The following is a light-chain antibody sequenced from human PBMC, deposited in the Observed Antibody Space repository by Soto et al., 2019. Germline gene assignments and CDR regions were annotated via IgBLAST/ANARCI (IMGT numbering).Light chain of an antibody. V-gene: IGKV3-11*01. Sequence: EVLLTQSLAILSLSPAEIATLSCRASHGVVPYLDCYQQQPGQAAWLLVCDASIRVTGIPVRFSGSGSGTDFTLTIRSLEPEDFAVYYCQQRNNWAFTFGGGNKVDIK. CDR3: QQRNNWAFT. CDR1: HGVVPY. CDR2: DAS. J-gene: IGKJ4*01.